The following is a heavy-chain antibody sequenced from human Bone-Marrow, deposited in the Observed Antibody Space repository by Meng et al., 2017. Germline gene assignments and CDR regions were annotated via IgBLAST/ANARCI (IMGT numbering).Heavy chain of an antibody. Sequence: GGSLRLSCAASGFTFSSYWMSWVRQAPGKGLEWVANIKQDGSEKYYVDSVKGRFTISRDNSKNTLYLQMNSLRAEDTAVYYCAKGEYSSGWGADDAFDIWGQRTMVTVSS. J-gene: IGHJ3*02. V-gene: IGHV3-7*03. CDR2: IKQDGSEK. D-gene: IGHD6-19*01. CDR1: GFTFSSYW. CDR3: AKGEYSSGWGADDAFDI.